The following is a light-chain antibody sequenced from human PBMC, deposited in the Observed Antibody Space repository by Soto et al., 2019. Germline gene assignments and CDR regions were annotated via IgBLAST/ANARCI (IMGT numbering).Light chain of an antibody. V-gene: IGKV3-15*01. J-gene: IGKJ5*01. CDR3: QQYNNWPST. CDR1: QSIRSN. CDR2: GAS. Sequence: ETVMTQSPATLSVSPGERVTLSCRASQSIRSNSAWYQQKPGQAPRLLIYGASTRATGIPARFSGSGSGTDFTLTISSLQSEDFVVYYCQQYNNWPSTFGQGTQLEIK.